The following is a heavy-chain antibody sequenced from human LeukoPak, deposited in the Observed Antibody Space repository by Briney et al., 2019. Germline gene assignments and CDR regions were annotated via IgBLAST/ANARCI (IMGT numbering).Heavy chain of an antibody. CDR2: IYYSGST. V-gene: IGHV4-39*01. CDR1: GASVSGSAYY. CDR3: AKSGGYGLIDY. Sequence: SETLSLTCTVSGASVSGSAYYWGWIRQPPGKGLEWIGNIYYSGSTYYNESLESRVTISIDTSKNQLSLKLNSVTAADTAMYYCAKSGGYGLIDYWGQGTLVTVSS. J-gene: IGHJ4*02. D-gene: IGHD1-26*01.